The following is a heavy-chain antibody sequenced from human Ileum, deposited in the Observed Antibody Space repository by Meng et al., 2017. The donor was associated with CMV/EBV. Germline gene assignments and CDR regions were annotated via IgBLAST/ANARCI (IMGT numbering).Heavy chain of an antibody. CDR2: ISASGTTI. D-gene: IGHD1-26*01. CDR1: GFTFSDYY. Sequence: GGSLRLSCAASGFTFSDYYMSWIRQAPGKGLEWISYISASGTTIYYAASVKGRFTISRDNTQNSLYLQMDSLRAEDTALYYCARGGLGGTAIDNWFDPWGQGTLVTVSS. V-gene: IGHV3-11*04. J-gene: IGHJ5*02. CDR3: ARGGLGGTAIDNWFDP.